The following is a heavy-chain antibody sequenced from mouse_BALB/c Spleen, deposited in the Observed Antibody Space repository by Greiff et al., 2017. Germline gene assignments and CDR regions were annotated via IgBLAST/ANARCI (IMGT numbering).Heavy chain of an antibody. Sequence: QVQLQQPGAELVRPGASVKLSCKASGYTFTSYWMNWVKQRPEQGLEWIGRIDPYDSETHYNQKFKDKAILTVDKSSSTAYMQLSSLTSEDSAVYYCASGLRLRPLYWYFDVWGAGTTVTVSS. CDR3: ASGLRLRPLYWYFDV. V-gene: IGHV1-74*01. J-gene: IGHJ1*01. CDR1: GYTFTSYW. CDR2: IDPYDSET. D-gene: IGHD1-2*01.